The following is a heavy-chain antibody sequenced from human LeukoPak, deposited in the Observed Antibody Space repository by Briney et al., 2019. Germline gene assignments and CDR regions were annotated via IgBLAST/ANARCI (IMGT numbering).Heavy chain of an antibody. Sequence: SQTFSLTCAISADFVSSSNAAWNWPRQSPSRGLEWLRRTYLRSRWYHDFAESVKSRISINADTSKNQFSLQLNSVTPEDTAVYYCARDGGPTGVLNFDYWGQGTLVTVSS. D-gene: IGHD3-3*01. J-gene: IGHJ4*02. CDR3: ARDGGPTGVLNFDY. CDR2: TYLRSRWYH. CDR1: ADFVSSSNAA. V-gene: IGHV6-1*01.